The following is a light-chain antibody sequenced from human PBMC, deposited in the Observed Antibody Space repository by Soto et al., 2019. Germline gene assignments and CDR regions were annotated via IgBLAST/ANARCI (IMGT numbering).Light chain of an antibody. V-gene: IGKV3-15*01. CDR2: GAS. CDR3: QQYYNWPPVT. J-gene: IGKJ1*01. CDR1: QSVSSN. Sequence: EIVMSQSPATLSVSPGERATLSCRASQSVSSNLAWYQQKPGQAPRLLIYGASTRATGIPARFSGSGSGTEFTLTISSLQSEDVAVYYCQQYYNWPPVTFGQGTKVDIK.